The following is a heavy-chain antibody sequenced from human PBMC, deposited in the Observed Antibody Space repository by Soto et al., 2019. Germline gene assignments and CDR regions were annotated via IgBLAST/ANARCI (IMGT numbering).Heavy chain of an antibody. CDR1: GDSVSRNSAA. Sequence: SQTLSLTCAISGDSVSRNSAAWHWIRQSPSRGLEWLGRTYYRSKWYNDYAVSVKSRISINPDTSKNQFSLQLNSVTPEDTAVYYCARATGGIGAFDIWGPGTMVTVSS. CDR3: ARATGGIGAFDI. J-gene: IGHJ3*02. D-gene: IGHD3-16*01. V-gene: IGHV6-1*01. CDR2: TYYRSKWYN.